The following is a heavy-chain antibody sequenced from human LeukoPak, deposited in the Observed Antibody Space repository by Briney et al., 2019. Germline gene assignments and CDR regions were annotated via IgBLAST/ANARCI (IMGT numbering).Heavy chain of an antibody. CDR2: IYYSGST. Sequence: PSETLSLTCTVSGGSISSSSYYWGWIRQPPGKGLEWIGSIYYSGSTHSNPSLQSRVTISVDTSKNQFSLKLNSVTAADTAVYYCASFYCSGGSCYQYYSYYYMDVWGKGTTVTISS. J-gene: IGHJ6*03. V-gene: IGHV4-39*01. CDR3: ASFYCSGGSCYQYYSYYYMDV. CDR1: GGSISSSSYY. D-gene: IGHD2-15*01.